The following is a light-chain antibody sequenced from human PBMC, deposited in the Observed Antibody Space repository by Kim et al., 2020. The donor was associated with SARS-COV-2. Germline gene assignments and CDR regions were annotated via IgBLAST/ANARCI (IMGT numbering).Light chain of an antibody. V-gene: IGKV1-5*01. CDR2: DAS. CDR1: QYVTRA. CDR3: QHRQT. Sequence: STPSAPVGDGVPITCRATQYVTRALAWYQHEPGRAPKLLIYDASTLDRGVPSMFRGRGSGTEFTLTINSLQPDDFASYYCQHRQTFRQRAKVEIK. J-gene: IGKJ1*01.